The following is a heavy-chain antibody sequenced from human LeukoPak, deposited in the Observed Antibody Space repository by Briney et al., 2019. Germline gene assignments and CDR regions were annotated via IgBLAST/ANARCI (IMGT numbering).Heavy chain of an antibody. V-gene: IGHV3-23*01. CDR2: ISGSGTST. D-gene: IGHD3-16*02. CDR3: AKGGHIVPYYYYYMDV. CDR1: GFTFSSYA. J-gene: IGHJ6*03. Sequence: PGGSLRLSCAASGFTFSSYAMSWVRQAPGKGLEWVSSISGSGTSTYYADSVKGRFTISRDNSKNTLYLQINSLRADDTAVFYCAKGGHIVPYYYYYMDVWGKGTTVTVSS.